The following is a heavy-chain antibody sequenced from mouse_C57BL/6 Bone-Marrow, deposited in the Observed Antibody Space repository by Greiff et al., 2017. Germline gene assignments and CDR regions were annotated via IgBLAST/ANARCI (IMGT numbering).Heavy chain of an antibody. CDR3: AEGCAPAWFAY. CDR1: GYTFTSYW. J-gene: IGHJ3*01. Sequence: QVQLQQPGAELVKPGASVKLSCKASGYTFTSYWMHWVKQRPGQGLEWIGMIHPNSGSTNYNEKFKSKATLTVDKTSSTTYMQISSLTSEDSSVYYFAEGCAPAWFAYWGQGTLVTVSS. D-gene: IGHD6-1*01. CDR2: IHPNSGST. V-gene: IGHV1-64*01.